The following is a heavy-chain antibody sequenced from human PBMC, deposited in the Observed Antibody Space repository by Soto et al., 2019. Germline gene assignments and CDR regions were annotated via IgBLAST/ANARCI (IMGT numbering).Heavy chain of an antibody. V-gene: IGHV1-69*02. J-gene: IGHJ6*02. D-gene: IGHD6-19*01. CDR2: IIPILGIA. CDR3: ARGQYSSGWYSGYYDGMDV. Sequence: QVQLVQSGAEVKKPGSSVKVSCKASGGTFSSYTISWVRQAPGQGLEWMGRIIPILGIANYAQKFQGRVTITADKSTSTAYMERSSLRSEDTAVYYCARGQYSSGWYSGYYDGMDVWGQGPTVTVSS. CDR1: GGTFSSYT.